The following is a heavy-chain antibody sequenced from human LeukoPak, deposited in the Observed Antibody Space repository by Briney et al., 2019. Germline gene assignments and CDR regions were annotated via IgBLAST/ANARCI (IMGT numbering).Heavy chain of an antibody. CDR2: IYYRVTS. CDR1: GGSISTYY. D-gene: IGHD3-10*01. Sequence: SETLSLTCTVSGGSISTYYWSWLRQPPGKGLEWIGYIYYRVTSDYNPSLKSRVTMSVDMSTRQISLKLSSVTAADTAVYYCARAVGGDGSGSLWGPGTLVTVSS. CDR3: ARAVGGDGSGSL. J-gene: IGHJ4*02. V-gene: IGHV4-59*01.